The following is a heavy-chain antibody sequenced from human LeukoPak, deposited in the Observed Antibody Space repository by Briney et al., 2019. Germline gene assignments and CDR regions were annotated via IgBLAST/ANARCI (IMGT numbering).Heavy chain of an antibody. D-gene: IGHD6-13*01. J-gene: IGHJ4*02. Sequence: SETLSLTCTVSGGSISSYYWSWIRQPPGKGLEWVGYIYYSGSTNYNPSLKSRVTISVDTSKNQFSLKLSSVTAADTAVYYCARENSNSWYLDYWGQGTLVTVSS. V-gene: IGHV4-59*01. CDR1: GGSISSYY. CDR3: ARENSNSWYLDY. CDR2: IYYSGST.